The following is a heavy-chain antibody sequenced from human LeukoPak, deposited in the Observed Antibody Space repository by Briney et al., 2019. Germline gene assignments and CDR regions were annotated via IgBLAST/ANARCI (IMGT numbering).Heavy chain of an antibody. CDR3: CIRGFMYV. Sequence: PGGSLRLSCAASGFTFSSYWMSWVRQAPGKGLEWVANIKQDGSEKYYVDSVKGRFTISRDNAKKSLYLQMNRLRAEATALYYCCIRGFMYVWGKGTTVTVSS. J-gene: IGHJ6*03. D-gene: IGHD3-10*01. CDR1: GFTFSSYW. V-gene: IGHV3-7*01. CDR2: IKQDGSEK.